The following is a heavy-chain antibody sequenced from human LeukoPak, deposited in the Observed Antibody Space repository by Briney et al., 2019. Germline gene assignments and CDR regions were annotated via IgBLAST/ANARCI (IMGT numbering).Heavy chain of an antibody. Sequence: GGSLRLSCAASGFTISDYGLVWVRQAPGKGLEWVSGSRSGGANNFYADAVKGRFTISRDNSKNTLYLQMNSLRADDTAVYYCGRDPNGDYLGAFEFWGQGTLVTVSS. CDR2: SRSGGANN. CDR1: GFTISDYG. V-gene: IGHV3-23*01. D-gene: IGHD4-17*01. J-gene: IGHJ4*02. CDR3: GRDPNGDYLGAFEF.